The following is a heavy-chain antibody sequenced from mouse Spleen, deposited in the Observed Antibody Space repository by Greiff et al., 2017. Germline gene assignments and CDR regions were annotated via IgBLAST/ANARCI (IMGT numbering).Heavy chain of an antibody. J-gene: IGHJ4*01. CDR3: ARSPPGTRAMDY. CDR1: GFTFTDYY. CDR2: IRNKANGYTT. Sequence: DVHLVESGGGLVQPGGSLSLSCAASGFTFTDYYMSWVRQPQGKALEWLGFIRNKANGYTTEYSASVKGRFTISRDNSQSILYLQMNALRAEDRATYYCARSPPGTRAMDYWGQGTSVTVSS. D-gene: IGHD4-1*01. V-gene: IGHV7-3*01.